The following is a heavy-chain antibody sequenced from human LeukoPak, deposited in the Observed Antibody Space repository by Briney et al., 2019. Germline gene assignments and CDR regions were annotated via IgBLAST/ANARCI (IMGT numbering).Heavy chain of an antibody. J-gene: IGHJ4*02. V-gene: IGHV3-30*02. CDR1: GFTFSSYG. CDR3: AKDGDFWSGSVGDYFDY. D-gene: IGHD3-3*01. Sequence: GGSLRLSCAASGFTFSSYGMHWVRQAPCKGLEWVAFIRYDGSNKYYADSVKGRFTISRDNSKNTLYLQMNSLRAEDTAVYYCAKDGDFWSGSVGDYFDYWGQGTLVTVSS. CDR2: IRYDGSNK.